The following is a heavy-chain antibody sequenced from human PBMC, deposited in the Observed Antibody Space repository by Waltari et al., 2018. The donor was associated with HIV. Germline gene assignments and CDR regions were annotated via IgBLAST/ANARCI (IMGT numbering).Heavy chain of an antibody. CDR1: GFTFSTSN. CDR3: ARDWSAYDEPDYYYAMDV. J-gene: IGHJ6*02. CDR2: ISSSTTYK. D-gene: IGHD3-3*01. V-gene: IGHV3-21*02. Sequence: EVQLVESGGGLVKPGGSLRLACGASGFTFSTSNMNWVCQAPGKGLEWISSISSSTTYKNYAESVKGRFTISRDNAKKSLYLQMNSLRAEDTAVYYCARDWSAYDEPDYYYAMDVWGQGTTVTVSS.